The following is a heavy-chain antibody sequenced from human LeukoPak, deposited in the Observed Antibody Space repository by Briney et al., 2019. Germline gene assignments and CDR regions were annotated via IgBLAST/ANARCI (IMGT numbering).Heavy chain of an antibody. CDR2: IIPIFGTA. D-gene: IGHD2-15*01. J-gene: IGHJ6*03. CDR1: GGTFSSYA. V-gene: IGHV1-69*06. Sequence: SVKVSCKASGGTFSSYAISWVRQAPGQGLEWMGGIIPIFGTANYAQKLQGRVTITADKSTSTAYMELSSLRSEDTAVYYCARERIVVVVAATPDYYYMDVWGKGTTVTVSS. CDR3: ARERIVVVVAATPDYYYMDV.